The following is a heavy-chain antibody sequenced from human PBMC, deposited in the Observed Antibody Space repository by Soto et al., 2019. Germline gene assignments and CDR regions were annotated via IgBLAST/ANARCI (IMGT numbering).Heavy chain of an antibody. CDR2: ISVSDAFI. CDR3: TRETVAGITGLDY. D-gene: IGHD1-20*01. J-gene: IGHJ4*02. V-gene: IGHV3-23*01. Sequence: GGSLRLSCAASGFNVCAFAVNLVRQAPGKGLEWVSGISVSDAFIYYADSVRGRFSISRDASENILYLQMNSLRVDDTALYYCTRETVAGITGLDYWGPGTLVTVSS. CDR1: GFNVCAFA.